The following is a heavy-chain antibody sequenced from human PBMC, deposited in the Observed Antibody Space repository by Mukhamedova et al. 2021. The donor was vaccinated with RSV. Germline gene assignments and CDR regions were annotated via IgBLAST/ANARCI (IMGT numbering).Heavy chain of an antibody. CDR2: ISYDGSNK. J-gene: IGHJ1*01. Sequence: TFSSYGMHWVRQAPGKGLEWVAVISYDGSNKYYADSVKGRFTISRDNSKNTLYLQMNSLRAEDTVVYYCAKGGSLPILEWLENWG. CDR1: TFSSYG. D-gene: IGHD3-3*01. V-gene: IGHV3-30*18. CDR3: AKGGSLPILEWLEN.